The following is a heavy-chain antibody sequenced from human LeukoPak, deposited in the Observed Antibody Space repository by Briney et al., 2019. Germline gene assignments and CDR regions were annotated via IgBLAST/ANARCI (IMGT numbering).Heavy chain of an antibody. J-gene: IGHJ2*01. Sequence: SQTLSLTCTVSGGSLSSGDYYWSWLRQRPGTGLERCGYIYSGGSTYYNPFLKSRVTISGDTSKNQFSLKLSSVTAADTAVYYCARDKGLAAAGHWYFDLWGRGTLVTVSS. V-gene: IGHV4-30-4*01. D-gene: IGHD6-13*01. CDR3: ARDKGLAAAGHWYFDL. CDR2: IYSGGST. CDR1: GGSLSSGDYY.